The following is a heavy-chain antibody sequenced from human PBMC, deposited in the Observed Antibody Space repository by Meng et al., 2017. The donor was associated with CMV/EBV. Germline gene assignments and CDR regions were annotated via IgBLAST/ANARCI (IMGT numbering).Heavy chain of an antibody. Sequence: SGDYDRSWIRQPPGKGLEWIGYIYYSGSTYYNPSLKSRVTISVDTSKNQFSLKLSSVTAADTAVYYCASYYYDSSGYYPPWMYYFDYWGRGTLVTVSS. V-gene: IGHV4-30-4*01. CDR3: ASYYYDSSGYYPPWMYYFDY. CDR2: IYYSGST. CDR1: SGDYD. J-gene: IGHJ4*02. D-gene: IGHD3-22*01.